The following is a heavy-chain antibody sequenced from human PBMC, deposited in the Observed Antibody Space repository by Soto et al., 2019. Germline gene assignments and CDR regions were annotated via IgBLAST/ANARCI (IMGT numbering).Heavy chain of an antibody. CDR2: ISAYNGNT. D-gene: IGHD3-3*01. CDR3: ARETVLRFLEWSRDLVAFDI. CDR1: GYSFTSYG. V-gene: IGHV1-18*01. J-gene: IGHJ3*02. Sequence: ASVKVSCNAPGYSFTSYGISWVRQAHGQGLEWMGWISAYNGNTNYAQKLQGRVTMTTDTSTSTAYMELRSLRSDDTAVYYCARETVLRFLEWSRDLVAFDIWGQGTMVT.